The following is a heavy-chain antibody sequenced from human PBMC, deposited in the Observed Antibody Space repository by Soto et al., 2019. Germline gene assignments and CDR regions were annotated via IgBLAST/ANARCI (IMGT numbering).Heavy chain of an antibody. CDR3: TREGSAPYYYYGLAA. CDR2: INTHNGNT. V-gene: IGHV1-18*01. J-gene: IGHJ6*04. D-gene: IGHD3-10*01. CDR1: GYTFTTYG. Sequence: ASVKVSCKASGYTFTTYGISWVRQAPGQGLEWMGWINTHNGNTNYAQNLQGRVIMTADTSTSTAYMELRSLRSDDTAVYYCTREGSAPYYYYGLAAWGEGTTVTVCS.